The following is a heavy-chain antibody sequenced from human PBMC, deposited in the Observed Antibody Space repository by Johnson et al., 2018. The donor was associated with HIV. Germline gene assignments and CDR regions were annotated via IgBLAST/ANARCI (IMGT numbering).Heavy chain of an antibody. Sequence: DGSNKYYADSLKGRFTISRDNSKNTLYLQMNSLRPEDTALYFCARDSGAPGNDAFDIWGQGTMVTISS. CDR3: ARDSGAPGNDAFDI. V-gene: IGHV3-30*01. D-gene: IGHD1-26*01. CDR2: DGSNK. J-gene: IGHJ3*02.